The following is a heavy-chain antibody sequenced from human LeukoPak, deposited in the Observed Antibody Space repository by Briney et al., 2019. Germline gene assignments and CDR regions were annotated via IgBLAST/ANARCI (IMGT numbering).Heavy chain of an antibody. D-gene: IGHD2-2*01. CDR2: IWYDGSNK. J-gene: IGHJ4*02. Sequence: GGSLRLSCAASGFTLSNYGMHWVRQAPGKGLEWVAVIWYDGSNKYYADSVKGRFTISRDNAKNTLYLQMNSLRAEDTAVYYCARGDIVVVPAAIEYYFDYWGQGTLVTVSS. V-gene: IGHV3-33*01. CDR1: GFTLSNYG. CDR3: ARGDIVVVPAAIEYYFDY.